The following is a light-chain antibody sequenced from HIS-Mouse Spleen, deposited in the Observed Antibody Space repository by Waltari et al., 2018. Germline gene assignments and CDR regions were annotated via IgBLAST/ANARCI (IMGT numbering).Light chain of an antibody. V-gene: IGLV3-21*02. CDR2: GDS. J-gene: IGLJ2*01. Sequence: SYVLPLPPTVPVAPGHPARLTCGGNNIRHTSQHWYQQRPGQAPVLVVYGDSDRPSGIPERFSGSNSGNTATLTISRVEAGDEADYYCQVWDSSSDHVVFGGGTKLTVL. CDR1: NIRHTS. CDR3: QVWDSSSDHVV.